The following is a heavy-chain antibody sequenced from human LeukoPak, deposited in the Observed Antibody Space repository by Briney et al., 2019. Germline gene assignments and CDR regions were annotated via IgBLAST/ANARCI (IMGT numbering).Heavy chain of an antibody. CDR3: ARGHIGYYYYYMDV. CDR2: IIPIFGTA. J-gene: IGHJ6*03. Sequence: ASVKVSCKASGGTFSSYAISWVRQAPGQGLEWMGGIIPIFGTANYAQKFQGRVTITADESTSTAYMELSSLRSDDTAVYYCARGHIGYYYYYMDVWGKGTTVTVSS. CDR1: GGTFSSYA. V-gene: IGHV1-69*13.